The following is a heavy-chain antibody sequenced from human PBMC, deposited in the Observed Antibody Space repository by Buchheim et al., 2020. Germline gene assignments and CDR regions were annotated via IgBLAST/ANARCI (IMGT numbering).Heavy chain of an antibody. Sequence: EVQLLESGGGLVQPGGSLRLSCAASGFTFSSYAMSWVRQAPGKGLEWVSAISGSGGSTYYADSVKGRFTISRDHSKNTLYLQMNSLRAEDTAVYYCASLGVVVVAANNWFDPWGQGTL. CDR1: GFTFSSYA. CDR2: ISGSGGST. D-gene: IGHD2-15*01. V-gene: IGHV3-23*01. J-gene: IGHJ5*02. CDR3: ASLGVVVVAANNWFDP.